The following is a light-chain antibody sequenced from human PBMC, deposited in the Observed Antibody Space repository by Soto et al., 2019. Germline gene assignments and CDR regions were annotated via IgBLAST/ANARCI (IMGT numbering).Light chain of an antibody. CDR1: SSNSGSNY. Sequence: QSVLRQPPSSSGTPGQRVTISCSGSSSNSGSNYVYWYQQLPGTAPKILIYSNNQRPSGVPDRFSGSKSGTSDSLAISGLRYEDEADYYCAAWDDSMSAVVLGGGTQLTVL. J-gene: IGLJ2*01. CDR2: SNN. CDR3: AAWDDSMSAVV. V-gene: IGLV1-47*02.